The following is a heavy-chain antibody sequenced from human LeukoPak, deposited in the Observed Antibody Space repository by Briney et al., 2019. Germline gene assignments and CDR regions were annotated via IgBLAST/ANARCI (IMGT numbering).Heavy chain of an antibody. CDR2: IRYDGSNK. Sequence: GGSLRLSCAASGFTFSSYGMHWVRQAPGKGLEWVAFIRYDGSNKYYAGSVKGRFTISRDNSKNTLYLQMNSLRAEDTAVYYCAKDGTLPTYYYDSSGSPRFYFDYWGQGTLVTVSS. V-gene: IGHV3-30*02. CDR1: GFTFSSYG. D-gene: IGHD3-22*01. J-gene: IGHJ4*02. CDR3: AKDGTLPTYYYDSSGSPRFYFDY.